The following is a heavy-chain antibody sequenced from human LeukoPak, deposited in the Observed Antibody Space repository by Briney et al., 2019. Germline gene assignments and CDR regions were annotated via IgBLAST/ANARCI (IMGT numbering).Heavy chain of an antibody. CDR3: AKDRLVVPAARPGYAFDI. D-gene: IGHD2-2*01. CDR1: GFTFSSYA. V-gene: IGHV3-23*01. CDR2: ISGSGSST. Sequence: GGSLRLSCAASGFTFSSYAMSWVRQAPGKGLEWVSAISGSGSSTYYADSVKGRFTISRDNSKNTLYLQMNSLRAEDTAVYYCAKDRLVVPAARPGYAFDIWGQGTMVTASS. J-gene: IGHJ3*02.